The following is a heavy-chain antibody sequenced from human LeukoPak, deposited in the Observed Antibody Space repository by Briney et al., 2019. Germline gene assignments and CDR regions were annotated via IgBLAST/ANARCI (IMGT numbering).Heavy chain of an antibody. CDR1: GGSFSGYY. D-gene: IGHD3-9*01. CDR3: ARAPRDILTGYYRGYYYYMDV. Sequence: SETLSLTCAVYGGSFSGYYWSWIRQPPGKGLEWIREINHSGSTNYNPSLKSRVTISVDTSKNQFSLKLSSVTAADTAVYYCARAPRDILTGYYRGYYYYMDVWGKGTTVTVSS. J-gene: IGHJ6*03. CDR2: INHSGST. V-gene: IGHV4-34*01.